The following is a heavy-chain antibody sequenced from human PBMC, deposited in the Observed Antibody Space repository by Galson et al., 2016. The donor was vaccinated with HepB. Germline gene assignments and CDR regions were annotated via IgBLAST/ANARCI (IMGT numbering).Heavy chain of an antibody. CDR3: ARGSGYGDYPDY. CDR1: GYTFTSFD. Sequence: SVKVSCKASGYTFTSFDFHWVRQGTGQGLEWMGWMNPNSGNTGYAQKFQGRVSMTRNTSISTAYMELRSLRSEDTAVYYCARGSGYGDYPDYWGQGTLVTVSS. J-gene: IGHJ4*02. D-gene: IGHD4/OR15-4a*01. CDR2: MNPNSGNT. V-gene: IGHV1-8*01.